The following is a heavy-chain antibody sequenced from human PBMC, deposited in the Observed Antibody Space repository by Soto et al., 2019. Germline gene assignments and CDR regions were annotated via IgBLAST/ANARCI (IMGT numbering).Heavy chain of an antibody. CDR3: ARLDLTYYFDY. Sequence: LSLTCSVSGASVSSVNDYWSWIRQPPGKGLEWIGYIYHSGITNYNPSLKSRVTISLDTSKNQCSLTLTSVTAADTAVYFCARLDLTYYFDYWGQGTPVTVSS. D-gene: IGHD3-16*01. V-gene: IGHV4-61*01. CDR2: IYHSGIT. J-gene: IGHJ4*02. CDR1: GASVSSVNDY.